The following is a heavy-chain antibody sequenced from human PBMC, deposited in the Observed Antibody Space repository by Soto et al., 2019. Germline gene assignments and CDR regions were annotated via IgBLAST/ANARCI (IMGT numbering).Heavy chain of an antibody. CDR3: ARGPIRYFDWSYYYYGMDV. CDR1: GYTFTSYD. J-gene: IGHJ6*02. V-gene: IGHV1-8*01. CDR2: MNPNSGNT. Sequence: QVQLVQSGAEVKKPGASVKVSCKASGYTFTSYDINWVRQATGQGLEWMGWMNPNSGNTGYAQKFQGRVTMTRNTSISTAYMELSSLRSEDTAVYNCARGPIRYFDWSYYYYGMDVWGQGTTVTVSS. D-gene: IGHD3-9*01.